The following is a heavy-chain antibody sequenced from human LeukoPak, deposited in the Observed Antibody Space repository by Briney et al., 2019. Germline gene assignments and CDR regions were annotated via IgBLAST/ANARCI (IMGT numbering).Heavy chain of an antibody. CDR3: ARQGSNYDILTGYYSRYYFDY. Sequence: SETLSLTCTVSGGSISSSSYYWGWIRQPPGKGREWIVRIYYRGSTYYNPSLKSRVTISVDTSKTQFSLKLSSVTAADTAVYYCARQGSNYDILTGYYSRYYFDYWGQGTLVTVSS. D-gene: IGHD3-9*01. CDR2: IYYRGST. CDR1: GGSISSSSYY. J-gene: IGHJ4*02. V-gene: IGHV4-39*01.